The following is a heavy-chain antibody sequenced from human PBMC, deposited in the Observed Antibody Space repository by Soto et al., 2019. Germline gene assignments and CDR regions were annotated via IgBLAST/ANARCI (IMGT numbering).Heavy chain of an antibody. D-gene: IGHD2-21*01. V-gene: IGHV1-18*01. CDR1: GYTFTSYG. CDR2: INGYNGNT. Sequence: QVQLEQSGAEVKKPGDSMKVSCKAYGYTFTSYGISWVRQAPGQGLEWMGWINGYNGNTDYPQKVQGRVTMTTDTSTSTAYMELRSLRSDDTAVYYCAREGIAPYYYYGMDVWGQGTTVTVSS. CDR3: AREGIAPYYYYGMDV. J-gene: IGHJ6*02.